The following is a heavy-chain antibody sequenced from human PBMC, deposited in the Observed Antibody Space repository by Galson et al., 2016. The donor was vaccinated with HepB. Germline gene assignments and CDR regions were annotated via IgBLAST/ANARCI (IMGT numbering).Heavy chain of an antibody. CDR2: ISGSGGPT. V-gene: IGHV3-23*01. CDR1: GFTFSTYG. CDR3: AKDRSFTTMVRGVMGWFAP. Sequence: LRLSCATSGFTFSTYGMTWVRQAPGKGLEWVSSISGSGGPTYYADSVKGRFIISRDNSRNTLYLQMNSLRAEDTALYYCAKDRSFTTMVRGVMGWFAPWGQGTLVTVSS. J-gene: IGHJ5*02. D-gene: IGHD3-10*01.